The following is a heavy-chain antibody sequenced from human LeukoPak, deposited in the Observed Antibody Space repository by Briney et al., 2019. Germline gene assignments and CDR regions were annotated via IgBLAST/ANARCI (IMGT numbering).Heavy chain of an antibody. Sequence: ASVKVSCKASGYSFTTYYMHWVRQAPGQGLEWMGIINPSGGSTSYAQKFQGRVTMTRDMSTSTVYMELSSLRSEDTAVYYCAADRSGYYRLDYWGQGTLVTVSS. CDR2: INPSGGST. J-gene: IGHJ4*02. CDR3: AADRSGYYRLDY. V-gene: IGHV1-46*01. D-gene: IGHD3-22*01. CDR1: GYSFTTYY.